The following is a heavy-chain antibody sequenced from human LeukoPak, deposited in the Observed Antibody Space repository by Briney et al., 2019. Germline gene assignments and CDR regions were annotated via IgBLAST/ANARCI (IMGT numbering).Heavy chain of an antibody. D-gene: IGHD2-21*02. CDR1: GFTFTGYA. J-gene: IGHJ4*02. V-gene: IGHV3-30*18. Sequence: GGSLRLLCAASGFTFTGYAMLWVRLAPGKGLEWVALISYDGIKKYYADSVKGRFTISRDNSKNTLYLQMNTLRAEDTAVYYCAKERCGGNCPLEHWGQGTLVTVSS. CDR3: AKERCGGNCPLEH. CDR2: ISYDGIKK.